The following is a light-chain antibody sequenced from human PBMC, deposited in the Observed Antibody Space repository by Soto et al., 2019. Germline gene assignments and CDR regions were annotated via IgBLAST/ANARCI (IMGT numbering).Light chain of an antibody. CDR1: QSISTY. J-gene: IGKJ5*01. CDR2: AAS. Sequence: DIQMTQSPSSLSACVGDRVTIACRASQSISTYLNWYQQKPGKAPKLLIYAASSLQSGVPSRFSGSGSGTDFTLTISSLQPEDFATYYCQQSSNTPITFGHGTRLQIK. V-gene: IGKV1-39*01. CDR3: QQSSNTPIT.